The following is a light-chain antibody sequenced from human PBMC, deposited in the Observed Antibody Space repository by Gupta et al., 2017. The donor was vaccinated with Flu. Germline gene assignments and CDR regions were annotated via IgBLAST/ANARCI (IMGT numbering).Light chain of an antibody. J-gene: IGKJ2*01. CDR3: QQRDSTPYT. CDR2: AAS. Sequence: DIQMTQSPSSLSASVGDRVTITCRASQSITRYLNWYQQKAGKVPRLLIYAASNLQSGVPLRFSGSGSGTDFALTISGLQPEDSASYYCQQRDSTPYTFGQGTTMEIK. CDR1: QSITRY. V-gene: IGKV1-39*01.